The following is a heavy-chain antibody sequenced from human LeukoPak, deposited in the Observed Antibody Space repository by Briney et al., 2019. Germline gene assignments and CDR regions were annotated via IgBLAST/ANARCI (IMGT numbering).Heavy chain of an antibody. V-gene: IGHV3-7*01. CDR2: IDLGGSAK. D-gene: IGHD3-22*01. CDR1: GFAFSAYW. J-gene: IGHJ4*02. Sequence: GGSLRLSCSASGFAFSAYWMNWVRQAPGKGPEWVANIDLGGSAKSYVDSVKGRCTISRDNANNSLYLQMNSLRAEDTAVYYCARGWPYYYDSSGYFYFDYWGQGTLVTVSS. CDR3: ARGWPYYYDSSGYFYFDY.